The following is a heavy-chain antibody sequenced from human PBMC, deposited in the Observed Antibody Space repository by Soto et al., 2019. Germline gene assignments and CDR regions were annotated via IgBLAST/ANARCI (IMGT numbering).Heavy chain of an antibody. CDR3: ARRDNAYDFWSGYHDAFDI. J-gene: IGHJ3*02. D-gene: IGHD3-3*01. Sequence: QVQLQESGPGLVKPSETLSLTCTVSGGSISSYYWSWIRQPPGKGLEWIGYIYYSGSTNYNPSLSTRVTISVHTYKNQFSLKLSSVTAAATAVYYCARRDNAYDFWSGYHDAFDIWGQGTMVTVSS. V-gene: IGHV4-59*08. CDR1: GGSISSYY. CDR2: IYYSGST.